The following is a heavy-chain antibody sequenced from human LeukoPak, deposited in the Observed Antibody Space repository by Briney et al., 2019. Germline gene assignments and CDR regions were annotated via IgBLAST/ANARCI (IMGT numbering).Heavy chain of an antibody. CDR2: ISYDGSNK. J-gene: IGHJ4*02. Sequence: GRSLRLSCAASGFTFSSYGMHWVRQAPGKGLEWVAVISYDGSNKYYADSVKGRFTISRDNAKNSLYLQMNSLRAEDTAVYYCARDRTSGRDYYDSSGFYYFDYWGQGTLVTVSS. V-gene: IGHV3-30*03. CDR1: GFTFSSYG. CDR3: ARDRTSGRDYYDSSGFYYFDY. D-gene: IGHD3-22*01.